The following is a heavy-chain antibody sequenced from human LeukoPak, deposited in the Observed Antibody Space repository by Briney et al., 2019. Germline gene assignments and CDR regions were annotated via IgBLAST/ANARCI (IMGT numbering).Heavy chain of an antibody. J-gene: IGHJ6*04. CDR2: IWYDGSNK. CDR1: GFTFSSYG. V-gene: IGHV3-33*01. Sequence: GGSLRLSCAASGFTFSSYGMRWVRQAPGKGLEWVAVIWYDGSNKYYADSVKGRFTISRDNSKNTLYLQMNSLRAEDTAVYYCARTGIYCSGGSCYYYYGMDVWGKGTTVTVSS. D-gene: IGHD2-15*01. CDR3: ARTGIYCSGGSCYYYYGMDV.